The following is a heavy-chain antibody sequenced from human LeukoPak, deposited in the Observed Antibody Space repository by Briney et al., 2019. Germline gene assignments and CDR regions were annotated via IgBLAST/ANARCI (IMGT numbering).Heavy chain of an antibody. CDR2: IYYSGST. CDR1: GGSISSGGYY. D-gene: IGHD6-13*01. CDR3: AKYSSSWRDAFDI. V-gene: IGHV4-31*03. J-gene: IGHJ3*02. Sequence: SETLSLTCTVSGGSISSGGYYWSWIRQHPGKGLEWIGYIYYSGSTYYNPSLKSRVTISVDTSKNQCSLKLSSVTAADTAVYYCAKYSSSWRDAFDIWGQGTMVTVSS.